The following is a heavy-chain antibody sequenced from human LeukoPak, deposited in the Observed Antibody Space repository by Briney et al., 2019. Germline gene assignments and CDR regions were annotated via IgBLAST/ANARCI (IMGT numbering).Heavy chain of an antibody. CDR1: GESMTPYY. CDR3: ARVSGYCSGGSCYGGQWFDP. CDR2: VFHTGHH. V-gene: IGHV4-4*07. Sequence: SETLSLTCSVSGESMTPYYWTWIRQSAGKGLEWLGRVFHTGHHNYNPSLKSRLSMSLDASRNLVSLTLTSVTAADTAIYYCARVSGYCSGGSCYGGQWFDPWGQGTLVIVSS. J-gene: IGHJ5*02. D-gene: IGHD2-15*01.